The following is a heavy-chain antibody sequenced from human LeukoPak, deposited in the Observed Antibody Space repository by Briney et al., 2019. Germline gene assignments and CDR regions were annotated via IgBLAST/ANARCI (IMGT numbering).Heavy chain of an antibody. CDR1: GFNLTNAW. J-gene: IGHJ3*02. Sequence: GGSLRLSCAASGFNLTNAWMNWVRQAPGKGLEWVGRIKSKADAGTTDYAAPVKGRCTISRDVSKNTLFLQMNSLKTEDTAVYYCTTVDEETAMAPIQGAFDIWAQGTMVTVSS. V-gene: IGHV3-15*01. CDR3: TTVDEETAMAPIQGAFDI. CDR2: IKSKADAGTT. D-gene: IGHD5-18*01.